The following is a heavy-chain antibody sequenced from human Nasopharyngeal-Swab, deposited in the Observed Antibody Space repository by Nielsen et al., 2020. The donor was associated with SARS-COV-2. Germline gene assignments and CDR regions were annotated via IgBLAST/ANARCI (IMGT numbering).Heavy chain of an antibody. V-gene: IGHV3-73*01. CDR2: IGDKDHNYAT. J-gene: IGHJ4*02. Sequence: GESLKISCAASGFTFSSYAMSWVRQAPGKGLEWVGRIGDKDHNYATTYGASVQGRFTISRDDSKNTAFMQMDSLKTEDTALYYCMTDFYFDYWGQGTLVTVSS. CDR1: GFTFSSYA. CDR3: MTDFYFDY.